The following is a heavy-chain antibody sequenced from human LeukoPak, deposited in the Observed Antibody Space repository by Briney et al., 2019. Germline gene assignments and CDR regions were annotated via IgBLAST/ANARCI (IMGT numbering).Heavy chain of an antibody. CDR2: IIPIFGTA. V-gene: IGHV1-69*06. D-gene: IGHD1-26*01. CDR3: ARGIVGAYFDY. Sequence: ASVKVSCKASGGTFSSYAISWVRQAPGQGLEWMGGIIPIFGTANYAQKFRGRVTITADKSTRTAYMELSRLRSDDTAVYYCARGIVGAYFDYWGQGTLVTVSS. J-gene: IGHJ4*02. CDR1: GGTFSSYA.